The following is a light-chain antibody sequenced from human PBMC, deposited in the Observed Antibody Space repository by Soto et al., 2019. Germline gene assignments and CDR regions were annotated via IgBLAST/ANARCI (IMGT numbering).Light chain of an antibody. CDR1: QDIAGY. Sequence: DIQANQYPAFVSAYLGYRFTLACRASQDIAGYLAWYQHKPGRTPELLIHGASRLQSGVPARFSGSGSGTDFTLSINSLQPEDFATYYCQLAYSFPITFGQGTRLEI. CDR3: QLAYSFPIT. V-gene: IGKV1D-12*01. J-gene: IGKJ5*01. CDR2: GAS.